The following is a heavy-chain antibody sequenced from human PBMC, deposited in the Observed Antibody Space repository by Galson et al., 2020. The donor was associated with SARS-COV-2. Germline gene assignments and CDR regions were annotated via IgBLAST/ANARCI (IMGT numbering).Heavy chain of an antibody. J-gene: IGHJ4*02. Sequence: GESLKISCAASGFTLSTYGMHWVRQVPGKGLEWVALISYDGLNKYYADSVKGRFTISRDTSKNTLYLQMNSLRAEDTAVYYCAKDLNRVLHYYFDYWGQGTLVTVSS. V-gene: IGHV3-30*18. CDR2: ISYDGLNK. CDR1: GFTLSTYG. CDR3: AKDLNRVLHYYFDY.